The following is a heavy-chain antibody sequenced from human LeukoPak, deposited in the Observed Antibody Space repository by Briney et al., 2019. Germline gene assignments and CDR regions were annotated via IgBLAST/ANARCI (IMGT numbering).Heavy chain of an antibody. CDR1: GFTFSNYE. CDR2: ISSSGSTI. CDR3: ARDDPRMKTSADY. D-gene: IGHD2/OR15-2a*01. Sequence: GSLRLSCAASGFTFSNYEMNWVRQAPGKGLEWVSYISSSGSTIYYADSVKGRFTISRDNAKNSLYLQMNSLRAEDTAVYYCARDDPRMKTSADYWGQGTLVTVSS. V-gene: IGHV3-48*03. J-gene: IGHJ4*02.